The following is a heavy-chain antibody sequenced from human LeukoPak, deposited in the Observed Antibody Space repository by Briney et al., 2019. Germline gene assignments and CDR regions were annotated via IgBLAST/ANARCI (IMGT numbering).Heavy chain of an antibody. CDR2: ISAGNGNT. J-gene: IGHJ4*02. V-gene: IGHV1-3*01. CDR1: GYTFTSYA. D-gene: IGHD1-26*01. Sequence: ASVNVSCKASGYTFTSYAIHWVRQAPGQRLEWMGWISAGNGNTKYSQNFQGRVTFISNTSATTAFMELSSLRSEDAAVYYCARDSGSGSNDYWGQGTLVTVSS. CDR3: ARDSGSGSNDY.